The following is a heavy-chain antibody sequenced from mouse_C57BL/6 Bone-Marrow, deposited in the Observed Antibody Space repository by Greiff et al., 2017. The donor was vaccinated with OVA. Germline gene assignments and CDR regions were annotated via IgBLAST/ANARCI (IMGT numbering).Heavy chain of an antibody. J-gene: IGHJ4*01. CDR2: IYPGGGYT. Sequence: VQLQQSGAELVRPGTSVKMSCKASGYTFTNYWIGWAKQRPGHGLEWIGDIYPGGGYTNYNEKFKGKATLTADKSSSTAYMQFSSLTSEDSASYYCARSYYDAMDYWGQGTSVTVSS. CDR3: ARSYYDAMDY. D-gene: IGHD2-10*01. CDR1: GYTFTNYW. V-gene: IGHV1-63*01.